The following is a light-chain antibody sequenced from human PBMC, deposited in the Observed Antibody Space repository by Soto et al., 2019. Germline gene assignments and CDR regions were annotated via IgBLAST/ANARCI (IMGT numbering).Light chain of an antibody. Sequence: QSVLTQPPAASGTPGQRVTISCSGSSSNIGSNTVNWYQQLPGTAPKLLIYSYNQRPSGVPDRFSGSKSGTSASLAISGLLSEDEADYYCAAWDDSLTGYVFGTGTKLTV. CDR3: AAWDDSLTGYV. CDR1: SSNIGSNT. J-gene: IGLJ1*01. V-gene: IGLV1-44*01. CDR2: SYN.